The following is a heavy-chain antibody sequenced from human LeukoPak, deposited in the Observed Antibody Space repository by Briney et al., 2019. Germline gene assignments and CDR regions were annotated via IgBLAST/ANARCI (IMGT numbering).Heavy chain of an antibody. V-gene: IGHV4-39*01. CDR2: IYYSGST. J-gene: IGHJ3*02. Sequence: SETLSLTCTVSGGSISSSSYYWGWIRQPPGKGLEWIGSIYYSGSTYYNPSLKSRVTISVDTSKNQFSLKLSSVTAADTAVYYCARLAAGTTNGNLAFDIWGQGTMVTVSS. CDR1: GGSISSSSYY. CDR3: ARLAAGTTNGNLAFDI. D-gene: IGHD6-13*01.